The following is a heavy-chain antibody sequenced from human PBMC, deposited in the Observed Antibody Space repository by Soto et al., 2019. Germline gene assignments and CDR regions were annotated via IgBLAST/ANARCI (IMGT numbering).Heavy chain of an antibody. CDR3: ARDQKLERLIDY. J-gene: IGHJ4*02. Sequence: GGSLRLSCAASGFTFSSYGMHWVRQAPGKGLEWVAVIWYDGSNKYYADSVKGRFTISRDNSKNTLYLQMNSLRAEDTAVYYCARDQKLERLIDYWGQGTLVTVSS. CDR1: GFTFSSYG. V-gene: IGHV3-33*01. D-gene: IGHD1-1*01. CDR2: IWYDGSNK.